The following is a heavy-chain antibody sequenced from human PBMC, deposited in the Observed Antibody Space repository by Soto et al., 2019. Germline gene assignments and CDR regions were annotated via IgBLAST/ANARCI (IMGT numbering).Heavy chain of an antibody. CDR2: IWYDGSNK. V-gene: IGHV3-33*01. Sequence: PGGSLRLSCAASGFTFSSYGMHWVRQAPGKGLEWVAVIWYDGSNKYYADSVKGRFTISRDNSKNTLYLQMNSLRAEDTAVYYCARDDGVFNYGRNSGYFDYWGQGTLVTVSS. CDR1: GFTFSSYG. J-gene: IGHJ4*02. CDR3: ARDDGVFNYGRNSGYFDY. D-gene: IGHD4-17*01.